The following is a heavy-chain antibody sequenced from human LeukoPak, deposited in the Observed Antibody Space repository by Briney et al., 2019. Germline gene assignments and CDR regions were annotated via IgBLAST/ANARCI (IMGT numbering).Heavy chain of an antibody. CDR1: GYTFTGYY. V-gene: IGHV1-2*02. Sequence: ASVKVSCKASGYTFTGYYMHWVRQAPGQGLEWMGWINPNSGGTNYAQKFQGRVTMTRDTSISTAYMELSRLRSNDTAVYYCARDRLVAVAATYYMDVWGKGTTVTVSS. CDR3: ARDRLVAVAATYYMDV. CDR2: INPNSGGT. J-gene: IGHJ6*03. D-gene: IGHD2-15*01.